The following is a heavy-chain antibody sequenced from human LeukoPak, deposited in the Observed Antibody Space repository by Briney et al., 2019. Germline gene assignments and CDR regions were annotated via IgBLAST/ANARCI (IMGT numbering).Heavy chain of an antibody. V-gene: IGHV1-8*01. Sequence: ASVKVSCKASGYTFTSYDINWVRQATGQGLEWMGWMNPNSGNTGYAQKFQGRVTMTRNTSISTAYMELSSLRSEDTAVYYCARGGSYYYGSGNELDYWGQGTLDTVSS. CDR1: GYTFTSYD. CDR3: ARGGSYYYGSGNELDY. CDR2: MNPNSGNT. D-gene: IGHD3-10*01. J-gene: IGHJ4*02.